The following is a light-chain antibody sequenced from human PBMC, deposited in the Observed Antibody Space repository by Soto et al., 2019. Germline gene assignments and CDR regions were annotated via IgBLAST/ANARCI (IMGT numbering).Light chain of an antibody. CDR1: QRVSSN. CDR2: GAS. CDR3: QQYNNWPST. V-gene: IGKV3-15*01. J-gene: IGKJ4*01. Sequence: EIVMTQSPATLSVSPGERATLSCRASQRVSSNFTWYQQKPGQAPRPLIFGASTRATGIPARFSGSGSGTEVTLTISSLQSEDFAVVYCQQYNNWPSTFGGGTKVEIK.